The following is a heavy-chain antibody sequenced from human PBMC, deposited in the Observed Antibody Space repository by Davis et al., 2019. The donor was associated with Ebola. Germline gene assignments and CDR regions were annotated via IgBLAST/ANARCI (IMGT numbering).Heavy chain of an antibody. Sequence: GESLKISCQASGFTFARTGMNWVRQTPEKGLEWLSYISGGGSTTYYADSLRGRLTVSRDNAKNSLFLQMDSLRHEDTGVYFCARDPFDGYYGDFDSWGQGTLVAVSS. CDR2: ISGGGSTT. CDR1: GFTFARTG. J-gene: IGHJ5*01. V-gene: IGHV3-48*02. CDR3: ARDPFDGYYGDFDS. D-gene: IGHD2-21*01.